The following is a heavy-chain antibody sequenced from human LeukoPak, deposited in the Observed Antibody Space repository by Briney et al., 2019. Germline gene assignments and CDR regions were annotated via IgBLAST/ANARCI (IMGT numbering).Heavy chain of an antibody. D-gene: IGHD3-9*01. J-gene: IGHJ4*02. CDR1: GDSIGSASYY. Sequence: SESLSLTCAVSGDSIGSASYYWGWISQPPGKGLEWVGEIHYTGATSYNPSLNNRATISTDTSKNQFSLRLSSVTAADTAVYYCARGNILSGYCFDFWGQGALVTVSS. CDR3: ARGNILSGYCFDF. V-gene: IGHV4-39*07. CDR2: IHYTGAT.